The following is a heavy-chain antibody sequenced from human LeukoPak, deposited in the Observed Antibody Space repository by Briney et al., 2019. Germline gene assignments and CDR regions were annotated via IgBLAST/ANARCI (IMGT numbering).Heavy chain of an antibody. CDR2: ISGSGGST. Sequence: GGSLRLSCAASGFTFSSYAMSWVRQAPGKGLEWVSAISGSGGSTYYADSVKGRFTISRDNSKNTLYLQMNSLRAEDTAVCYCAKFGGRYHYDSSGYYYFDYWGQGTLVTVSS. V-gene: IGHV3-23*01. D-gene: IGHD3-22*01. CDR3: AKFGGRYHYDSSGYYYFDY. CDR1: GFTFSSYA. J-gene: IGHJ4*02.